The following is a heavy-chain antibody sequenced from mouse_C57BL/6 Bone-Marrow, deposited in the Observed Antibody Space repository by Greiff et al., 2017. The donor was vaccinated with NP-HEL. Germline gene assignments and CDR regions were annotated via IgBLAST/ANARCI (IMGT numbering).Heavy chain of an antibody. D-gene: IGHD1-1*01. Sequence: QVQLQQSGAELARPGASVKLSCKASGYTFTSYGISWVKQRTGQGLEWIGEIYPRSGNTYYNEKFKGKATLTADKSSSTAYMELRSLTSEDSAVYFCAPYYYRFAYWGQGTLVTVSA. CDR2: IYPRSGNT. J-gene: IGHJ3*01. CDR1: GYTFTSYG. CDR3: APYYYRFAY. V-gene: IGHV1-81*01.